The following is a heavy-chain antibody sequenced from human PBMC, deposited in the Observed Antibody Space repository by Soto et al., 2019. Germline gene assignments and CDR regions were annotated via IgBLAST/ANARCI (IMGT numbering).Heavy chain of an antibody. CDR3: ARGGRPIQGIAAAGVLDY. V-gene: IGHV3-30-3*01. CDR2: ISYDGSNK. J-gene: IGHJ4*02. D-gene: IGHD6-13*01. Sequence: PGGSLRLSCAASGFTFSSYAMHWVRQAPGKGLEWVAVISYDGSNKYYAGSVKGRFTISRDNSKNTPYLQMNSLRAEDTAVYYCARGGRPIQGIAAAGVLDYWGQGPLVTVYS. CDR1: GFTFSSYA.